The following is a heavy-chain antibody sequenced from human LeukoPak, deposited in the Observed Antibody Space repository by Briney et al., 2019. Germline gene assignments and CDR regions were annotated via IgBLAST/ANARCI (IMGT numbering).Heavy chain of an antibody. D-gene: IGHD5-12*01. V-gene: IGHV1-69*13. Sequence: GASVKVSCKASGGTFSSYAISWVRQAPGQGLEWMGAIIPIFGAANYAQKFQGRVTITADESTSTAYMELSSLRSEDTAVYYCARGKYSGYDNWFDPWGQGTLVTVSS. CDR1: GGTFSSYA. J-gene: IGHJ5*02. CDR3: ARGKYSGYDNWFDP. CDR2: IIPIFGAA.